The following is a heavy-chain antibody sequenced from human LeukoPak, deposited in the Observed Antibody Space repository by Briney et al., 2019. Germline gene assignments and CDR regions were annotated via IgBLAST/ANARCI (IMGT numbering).Heavy chain of an antibody. J-gene: IGHJ5*02. V-gene: IGHV1-8*01. CDR2: MDPNSGNT. CDR1: GYTFTSYD. CDR3: ARARGRAVVGRSWFDP. Sequence: ASVKVSCKASGYTFTSYDINWVRQATGQGLEWMGWMDPNSGNTGYAQKFQGRVTMTRNTSISTAYMERSSLRSEDTAVYYCARARGRAVVGRSWFDPWGQGTLVTVSS. D-gene: IGHD6-19*01.